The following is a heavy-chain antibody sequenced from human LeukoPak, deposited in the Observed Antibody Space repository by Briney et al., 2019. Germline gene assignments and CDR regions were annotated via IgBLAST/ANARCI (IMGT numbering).Heavy chain of an antibody. CDR1: GYTFTSYG. D-gene: IGHD2-15*01. Sequence: ASVKVSCKASGYTFTSYGISWVRQAPGQGLEWMGWISAYNGNTNYAQKLQGRVTMTTDTSTSTAYMELSSLRSEDTAVYYCARGLRLDDAFDIWGQGTMVTVSS. CDR3: ARGLRLDDAFDI. V-gene: IGHV1-18*01. J-gene: IGHJ3*02. CDR2: ISAYNGNT.